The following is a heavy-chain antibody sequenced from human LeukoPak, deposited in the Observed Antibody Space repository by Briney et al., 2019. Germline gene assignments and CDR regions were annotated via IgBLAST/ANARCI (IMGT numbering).Heavy chain of an antibody. CDR2: IYSSGSS. V-gene: IGHV4-4*07. Sequence: PSETLSLTCTASGGSINNYYWSWVRQPAGKGLEWIGRIYSSGSSNYNPSLKSRITMSVDTSKSEFSLKLTSVTAADTAVYYCARGAKYYYDYYMDVWGIGATVTVSS. J-gene: IGHJ6*03. CDR1: GGSINNYY. CDR3: ARGAKYYYDYYMDV.